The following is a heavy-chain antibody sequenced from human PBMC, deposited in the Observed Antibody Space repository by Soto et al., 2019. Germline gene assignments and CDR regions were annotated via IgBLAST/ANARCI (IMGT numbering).Heavy chain of an antibody. CDR1: GYSFTSYC. Sequence: GESLKISCKGSGYSFTSYCIGWVRQMPGKGLEWMGIIYPGDSHTRYSPSFQGQVTISADESISTAYLQWSSLKASDTAMYYCARRCCSGGSCYSHLDSWGQGTLVTVYS. CDR2: IYPGDSHT. D-gene: IGHD2-15*01. J-gene: IGHJ4*02. CDR3: ARRCCSGGSCYSHLDS. V-gene: IGHV5-51*01.